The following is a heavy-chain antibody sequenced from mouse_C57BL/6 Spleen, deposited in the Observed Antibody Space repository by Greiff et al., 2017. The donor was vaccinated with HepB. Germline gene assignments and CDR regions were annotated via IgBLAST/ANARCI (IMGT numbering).Heavy chain of an antibody. Sequence: VQLQQSDAELVKPGASVKISCKVSGYTFTDHTIHWMKQRPEQGLEWIGYIYPRDGSTKYNEKFKGKATLTADKSSSTAYMKLNSLTYEDSAVYFCARYYGSLPYYAMDYWGQGTSVTVSS. J-gene: IGHJ4*01. CDR1: GYTFTDHT. CDR3: ARYYGSLPYYAMDY. CDR2: IYPRDGST. D-gene: IGHD1-1*01. V-gene: IGHV1-78*01.